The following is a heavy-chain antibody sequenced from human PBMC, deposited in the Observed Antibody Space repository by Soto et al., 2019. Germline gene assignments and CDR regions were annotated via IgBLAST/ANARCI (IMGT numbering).Heavy chain of an antibody. J-gene: IGHJ6*02. D-gene: IGHD4-17*01. CDR2: IYYSGST. Sequence: TLSLTCTVSGGSISSYYWSWIRQPPGKGLEWIGYIYYSGSTNYNPSLKSRVTISVDTSKNQFSLKLSSVTAADTAVYYCARLSYGGIKYYYYYYGMDVWGQGTTVTVSS. CDR3: ARLSYGGIKYYYYYYGMDV. CDR1: GGSISSYY. V-gene: IGHV4-59*01.